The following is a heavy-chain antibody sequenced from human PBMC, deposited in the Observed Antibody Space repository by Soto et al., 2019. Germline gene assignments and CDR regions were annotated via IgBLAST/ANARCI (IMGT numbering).Heavy chain of an antibody. CDR1: GGSFSAYS. CDR3: ARGRRGGPAAILGAFDI. Sequence: SETLSLTCAVYGGSFSAYSWSWLRQPPGKGLEWIGEIIHSGSTKYNPSLKSRITISVDTTKNQFSLKLGSVAAADTAVYDCARGRRGGPAAILGAFDIWGQGTMVTVSS. V-gene: IGHV4-34*01. D-gene: IGHD2-2*02. CDR2: IIHSGST. J-gene: IGHJ3*02.